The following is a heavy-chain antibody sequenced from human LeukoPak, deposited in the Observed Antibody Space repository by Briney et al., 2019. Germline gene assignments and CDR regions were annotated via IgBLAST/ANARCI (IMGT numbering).Heavy chain of an antibody. CDR3: ARAPLGVRGPFDY. Sequence: SETLSLTSTVSLASISSGNYYWTWIRQPPGKWLELIGYVFYTGSTNYNPSRKSRVCISIDTSRNQLSLKVNSVTAADTAVYYCARAPLGVRGPFDYWGQGGQVTVSS. V-gene: IGHV4-61*01. D-gene: IGHD3-10*01. J-gene: IGHJ4*02. CDR2: VFYTGST. CDR1: LASISSGNYY.